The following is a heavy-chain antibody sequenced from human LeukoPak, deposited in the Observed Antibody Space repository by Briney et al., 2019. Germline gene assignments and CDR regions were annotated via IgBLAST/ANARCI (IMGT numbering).Heavy chain of an antibody. Sequence: ASVKVSCKASGYTLTSYYMHWVRQAPGQGLEWMGWINPNSGGTNYAQKFQGRVTMTRDTSISTAYMELSRLRSDDTAVYYCARDASIFGVVIMTSVDWGQGTLVTVSS. D-gene: IGHD3-3*01. J-gene: IGHJ4*02. CDR3: ARDASIFGVVIMTSVD. V-gene: IGHV1-2*02. CDR1: GYTLTSYY. CDR2: INPNSGGT.